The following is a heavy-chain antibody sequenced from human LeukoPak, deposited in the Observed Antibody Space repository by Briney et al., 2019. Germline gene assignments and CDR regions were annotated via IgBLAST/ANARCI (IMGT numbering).Heavy chain of an antibody. J-gene: IGHJ4*02. Sequence: PSETLSLTCTVSGGSISSYYWSWIRQPPGKGLEWIGYIYYSGSTNYNPSLKSRVTISVDTSKNQFSLKLSSVTAADTAVYYCARNFYDYIWGSYRPYYFDYWGQGTLVTVSS. CDR1: GGSISSYY. CDR2: IYYSGST. V-gene: IGHV4-59*01. D-gene: IGHD3-16*02. CDR3: ARNFYDYIWGSYRPYYFDY.